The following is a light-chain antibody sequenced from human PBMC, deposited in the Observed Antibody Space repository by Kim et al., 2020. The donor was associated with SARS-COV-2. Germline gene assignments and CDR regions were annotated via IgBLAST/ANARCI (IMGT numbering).Light chain of an antibody. CDR2: EVS. CDR1: SSDVGAYSY. Sequence: GQSITISCTGTSSDVGAYSYVSWYQQHPGKAPKLMIYEVSKRPSGVPDRFSGSKSGNTASLTVSGLQAEDEADYYCCSYAGNNNCVFGGGTQLTVL. CDR3: CSYAGNNNCV. V-gene: IGLV2-8*01. J-gene: IGLJ3*02.